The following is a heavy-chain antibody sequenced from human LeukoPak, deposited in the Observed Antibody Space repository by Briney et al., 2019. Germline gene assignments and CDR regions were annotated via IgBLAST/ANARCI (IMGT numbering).Heavy chain of an antibody. J-gene: IGHJ4*02. D-gene: IGHD6-19*01. Sequence: ADTLPHTRTLSCGLTRNHLWMYTQHPPGKALEGFGSICYSGSPNYKRSLKSRVTISVDTSKNQLSLKLSSVTAADTAVYYCARQGQWPPEYFDYWGQGTLVTVS. V-gene: IGHV4-59*08. CDR2: ICYSGSP. CDR3: ARQGQWPPEYFDY. CDR1: CGLTRNHL.